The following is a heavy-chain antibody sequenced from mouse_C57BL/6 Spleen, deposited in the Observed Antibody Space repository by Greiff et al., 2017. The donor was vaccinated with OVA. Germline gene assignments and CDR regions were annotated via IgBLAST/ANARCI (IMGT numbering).Heavy chain of an antibody. CDR1: GYTFTDYE. V-gene: IGHV1-15*01. CDR2: IDPETGGT. CDR3: TRFIYGSSYYFDY. J-gene: IGHJ2*01. Sequence: QVQLQQSGAELVRPGASVTLSCKASGYTFTDYEMHWVKQTPVHGLEWIGAIDPETGGTAYNQKFKGKAILTADKSSSTAYMELRSLTSEDSAVYYCTRFIYGSSYYFDYWGQGTTLTVSS. D-gene: IGHD1-1*01.